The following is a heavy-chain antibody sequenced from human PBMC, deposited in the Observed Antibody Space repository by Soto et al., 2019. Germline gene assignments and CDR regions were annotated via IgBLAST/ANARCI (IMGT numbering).Heavy chain of an antibody. D-gene: IGHD2-2*02. CDR1: GFTLGSHT. CDR2: ISSDSSYK. J-gene: IGHJ6*02. Sequence: GGSLRLSCAASGFTLGSHTMNWVRQAPGKGLEWVSSISSDSSYKYYTGSVKGRFTVSRDNAKNSLYLQMDSLRAEDTAVYYCARDIVVVPAAILPIGYYYYGMDVWGQGTTVTVSS. V-gene: IGHV3-21*01. CDR3: ARDIVVVPAAILPIGYYYYGMDV.